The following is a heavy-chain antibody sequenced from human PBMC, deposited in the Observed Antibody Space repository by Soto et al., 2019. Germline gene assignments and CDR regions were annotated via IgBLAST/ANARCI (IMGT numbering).Heavy chain of an antibody. V-gene: IGHV1-69*13. CDR1: GGTFSSYA. CDR2: IIPIFGTA. CDR3: ARRAPDYGGNTHFDY. D-gene: IGHD4-17*01. J-gene: IGHJ4*02. Sequence: SVKVSCKASGGTFSSYAISWVRQAPGQGLEWMGGIIPIFGTANYAQKFQGRVTITADESTSTAYMELSSLRSDDTAVYYCARRAPDYGGNTHFDYWGQGTLVTVS.